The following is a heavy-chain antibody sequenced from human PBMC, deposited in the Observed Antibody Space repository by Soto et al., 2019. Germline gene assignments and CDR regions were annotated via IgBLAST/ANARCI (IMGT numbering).Heavy chain of an antibody. CDR2: ISAYNGNT. D-gene: IGHD3-9*01. J-gene: IGHJ4*02. CDR3: ARLAMWTGYYPY. V-gene: IGHV1-18*01. Sequence: ASVKVSCKASGYTFTSYGISWVRQAPGQGLEWMGWISAYNGNTNYAQKLQGRVTITRDTSASTAYMELSSLRSEDTAVYYCARLAMWTGYYPYWGQGTLVTVSS. CDR1: GYTFTSYG.